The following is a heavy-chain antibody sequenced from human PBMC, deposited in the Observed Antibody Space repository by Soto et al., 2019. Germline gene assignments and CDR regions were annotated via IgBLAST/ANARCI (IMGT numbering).Heavy chain of an antibody. V-gene: IGHV3-30-3*01. CDR2: ISYDGSNK. CDR1: GFTFSSYA. D-gene: IGHD2-8*01. J-gene: IGHJ6*02. Sequence: PGGSLRLSCAASGFTFSSYAMHWVRQAPGKGLEWVAVISYDGSNKYYADSVKGRFTISRDNSKNTLYLQMNSLRAEDTAVYYCARAQGTNAYYYYGMDVWGQGTTVTVSS. CDR3: ARAQGTNAYYYYGMDV.